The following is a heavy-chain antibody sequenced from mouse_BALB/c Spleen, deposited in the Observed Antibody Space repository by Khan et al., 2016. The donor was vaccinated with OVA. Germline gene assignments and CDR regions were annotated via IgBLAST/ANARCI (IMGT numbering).Heavy chain of an antibody. J-gene: IGHJ3*01. CDR2: IDPYDSET. CDR1: GYTFTSYW. Sequence: QVQLKESGTELVRPGTSVRLSCKASGYTFTSYWMNWIKQRPEQGLEWIGRIDPYDSETHYNHKFKDKAILTVDKPYNTPYMQLRSLTSEDSAVYYCSRNPFAYWGQGTLVTVSA. V-gene: IGHV1-52*01. CDR3: SRNPFAY.